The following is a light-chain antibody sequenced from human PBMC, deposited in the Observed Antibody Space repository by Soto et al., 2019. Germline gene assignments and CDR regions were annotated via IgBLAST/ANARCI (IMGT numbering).Light chain of an antibody. V-gene: IGKV3-20*01. J-gene: IGKJ5*01. Sequence: DIVWTQSPGTLSLSPGERATLSCRASQSVSSSYLAWYQQKPGQAPRLLIYGASSRATGIPDRFSGSGSGTDFTLTISRLEPEDFAVYYCQQYGSSITFGQGTRLEIK. CDR3: QQYGSSIT. CDR2: GAS. CDR1: QSVSSSY.